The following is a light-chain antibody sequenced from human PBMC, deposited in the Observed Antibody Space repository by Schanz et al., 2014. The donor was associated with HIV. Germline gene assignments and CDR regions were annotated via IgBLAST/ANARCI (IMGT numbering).Light chain of an antibody. CDR1: SSDVGSYDL. J-gene: IGLJ3*02. CDR2: EVS. CDR3: SSYTSSNTWV. Sequence: QSALTQPASVSGSPGQSITISCTGTSSDVGSYDLVSWYQQHPGRAPKLLISEVSKRPSGVSSRFSGSKSGNTASLTISGLQPEDEADYYCSSYTSSNTWVFGGGTKLTVL. V-gene: IGLV2-14*02.